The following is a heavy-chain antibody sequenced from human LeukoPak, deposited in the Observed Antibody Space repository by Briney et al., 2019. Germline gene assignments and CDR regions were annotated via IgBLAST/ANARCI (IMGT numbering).Heavy chain of an antibody. CDR3: ARGVRGTTGILPSLFDY. Sequence: ASVKVSCKASGYTFTSYGISWVRQAPGQGLECMGWISAYNGNTNYAQKLQGRVTMTTDTSTSTAYMELRSLRSDDTAVYYCARGVRGTTGILPSLFDYWGQGTLVTVSS. J-gene: IGHJ4*02. CDR2: ISAYNGNT. CDR1: GYTFTSYG. D-gene: IGHD1-1*01. V-gene: IGHV1-18*04.